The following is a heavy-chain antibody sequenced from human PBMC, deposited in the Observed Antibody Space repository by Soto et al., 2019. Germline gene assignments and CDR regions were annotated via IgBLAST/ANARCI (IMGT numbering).Heavy chain of an antibody. V-gene: IGHV3-33*01. J-gene: IGHJ4*02. CDR3: SRYGGSYYGFDFDY. Sequence: GGSLRLSCAASGFTFSSYGMHWVRQAPGKGLEWVAVIWYDGSNKYYADSVKGRFTISRDNSKNTLYLQMNSLRAEDTAVYYCSRYGGSYYGFDFDYWGQGTLVTVSS. CDR2: IWYDGSNK. D-gene: IGHD1-26*01. CDR1: GFTFSSYG.